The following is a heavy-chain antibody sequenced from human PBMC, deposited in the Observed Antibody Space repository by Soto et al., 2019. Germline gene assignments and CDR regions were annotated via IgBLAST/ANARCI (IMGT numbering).Heavy chain of an antibody. CDR3: ARDGRFLEWSTTEGMDV. V-gene: IGHV4-31*03. CDR1: GGSISSGGYY. D-gene: IGHD3-3*01. J-gene: IGHJ6*02. CDR2: IYYSGST. Sequence: QVQLQESGPGLVKPSQTLSLTCTVSGGSISSGGYYWSWIRQHPGKGLEWIGYIYYSGSTYYNPSLKSRVTISVDTSKNQFSLKLSSVTAADTAVYYCARDGRFLEWSTTEGMDVWGQGTTVTVSS.